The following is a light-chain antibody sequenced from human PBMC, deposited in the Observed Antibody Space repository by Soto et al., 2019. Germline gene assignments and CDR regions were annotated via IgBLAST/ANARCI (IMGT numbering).Light chain of an antibody. Sequence: EIVLTQSPATLSLSPGERVTLSCRASQSVSSNLAWYQQKPGQAPRLLIYGASTRAAGIPARFSGSGSGTEFTLSISSLQSEDFAVYYCQQYNNWWTFGQGTKVDIK. CDR1: QSVSSN. V-gene: IGKV3-15*01. CDR3: QQYNNWWT. J-gene: IGKJ1*01. CDR2: GAS.